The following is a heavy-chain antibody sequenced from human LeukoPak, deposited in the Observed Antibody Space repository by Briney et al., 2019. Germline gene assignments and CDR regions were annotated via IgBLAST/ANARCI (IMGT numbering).Heavy chain of an antibody. Sequence: SETLSLTCTVSGGSISSYYWSWIRQPPGKGLEWIGYIYYRGSTNYNPSLKSRVTISVDTSKNQFSLKLSSVTAADTAVYYCARSYYDSSGYYFNWFDPWGQGTLVTVSS. CDR1: GGSISSYY. J-gene: IGHJ5*02. CDR2: IYYRGST. D-gene: IGHD3-22*01. V-gene: IGHV4-59*01. CDR3: ARSYYDSSGYYFNWFDP.